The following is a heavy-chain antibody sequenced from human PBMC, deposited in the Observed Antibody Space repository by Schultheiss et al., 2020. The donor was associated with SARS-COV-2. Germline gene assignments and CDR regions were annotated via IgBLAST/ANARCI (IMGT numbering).Heavy chain of an antibody. CDR1: GGSISSYY. Sequence: SETLSLTCTVSGGSISSYYWSWIRQPPGKGLEWIGYIYYSGSTNYNPSLKSRVTISVDTSKNQFSLQLNSVTPEDTAVYYCVSAGMDVWGRGTTVTVSS. J-gene: IGHJ6*02. CDR3: VSAGMDV. CDR2: IYYSGST. V-gene: IGHV4-59*12.